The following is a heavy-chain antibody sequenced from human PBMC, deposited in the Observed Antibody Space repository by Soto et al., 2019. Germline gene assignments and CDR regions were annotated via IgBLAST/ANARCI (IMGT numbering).Heavy chain of an antibody. D-gene: IGHD3-9*01. V-gene: IGHV1-69*02. Sequence: QVQLVQSGAEVKKPGSSVKVSCKASGGTFSSYTISWVRQAPGQGLEWMGRIIPILGIANYAQKFQGRVTITADKPTRTAYMELRSLRSEDTAVYYCASDYYDILTGYYTLDYWGQGTLVTVSS. CDR1: GGTFSSYT. CDR2: IIPILGIA. CDR3: ASDYYDILTGYYTLDY. J-gene: IGHJ4*02.